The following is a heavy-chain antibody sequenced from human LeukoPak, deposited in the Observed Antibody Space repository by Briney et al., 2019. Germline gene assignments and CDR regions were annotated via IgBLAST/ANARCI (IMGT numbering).Heavy chain of an antibody. CDR3: ARTLLSYCGGDCYSHSFDV. J-gene: IGHJ3*01. D-gene: IGHD2-21*02. CDR1: GLTFSDYY. Sequence: GGSLRLSCAVSGLTFSDYYMSWIRQAPGKGLEWVSYISGSSDTMDYADSVKGRFTISRDNAENTLYLQMNSLRAEDTAVYYCARTLLSYCGGDCYSHSFDVWGQGTLVAVSS. CDR2: ISGSSDTM. V-gene: IGHV3-11*01.